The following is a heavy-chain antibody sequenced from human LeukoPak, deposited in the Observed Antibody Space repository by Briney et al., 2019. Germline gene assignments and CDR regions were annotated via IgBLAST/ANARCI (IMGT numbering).Heavy chain of an antibody. D-gene: IGHD6-6*01. CDR3: ARDFGGEQLRYYGMDV. CDR2: ISAYNGNT. V-gene: IGHV1-18*01. J-gene: IGHJ6*02. CDR1: GYTFTSYG. Sequence: ASVKVSCKASGYTFTSYGISWVRQAPGQGLEWMGWISAYNGNTNYAQKLKGRVTTTTDTSTSTAYMELRSLRSDDTAVYYCARDFGGEQLRYYGMDVWGQGTTVTVSS.